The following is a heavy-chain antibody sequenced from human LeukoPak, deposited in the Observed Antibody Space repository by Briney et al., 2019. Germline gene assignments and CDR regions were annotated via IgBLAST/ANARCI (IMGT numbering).Heavy chain of an antibody. Sequence: PGGSLRLSCVTSGFIFSSYGMHWVRQAPDKGLEWVAVISDGGSNKYYADSVKGRFIISRDNSKNTLYLQMNSLRAEDTAVYYCARDRFGSGSYPTYFDYWGQGTLVTVSS. J-gene: IGHJ4*02. CDR3: ARDRFGSGSYPTYFDY. D-gene: IGHD3-10*01. V-gene: IGHV3-33*05. CDR2: ISDGGSNK. CDR1: GFIFSSYG.